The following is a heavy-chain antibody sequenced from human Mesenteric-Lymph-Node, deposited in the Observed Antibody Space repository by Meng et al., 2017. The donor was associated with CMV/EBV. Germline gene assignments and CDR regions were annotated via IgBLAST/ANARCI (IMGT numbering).Heavy chain of an antibody. D-gene: IGHD3-3*01. CDR3: ARQGLQFLEWLPDNWFDP. V-gene: IGHV4-39*01. J-gene: IGHJ5*02. Sequence: ISSSSYYCGWIRQPPGKGLAWSGGIDYSGSTYYNPSLKSQATISVDTSKNQFSLKLSSVTAADTAVYYCARQGLQFLEWLPDNWFDPWGQGTLVTVSS. CDR1: ISSSSYY. CDR2: IDYSGST.